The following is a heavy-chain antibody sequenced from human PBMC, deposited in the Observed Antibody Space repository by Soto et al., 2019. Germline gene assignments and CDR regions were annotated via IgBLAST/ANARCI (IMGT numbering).Heavy chain of an antibody. CDR2: ISFDGTSK. CDR1: GFPFIDYG. Sequence: PGRSLKLYCAASGFPFIDYGMHWVRQAPGKGLEWVAVISFDGTSKYYADSVKGRFTISRDSSKNTLFLQMNSLRIEDTAVYYCAKRGPTSSSGWFSIDYWGQGVLVTVSS. CDR3: AKRGPTSSSGWFSIDY. D-gene: IGHD6-19*01. J-gene: IGHJ4*02. V-gene: IGHV3-30*18.